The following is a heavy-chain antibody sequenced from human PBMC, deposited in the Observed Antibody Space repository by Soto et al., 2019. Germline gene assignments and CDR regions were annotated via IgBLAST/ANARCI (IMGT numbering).Heavy chain of an antibody. D-gene: IGHD3-22*01. CDR2: IYYRGST. V-gene: IGHV4-59*01. CDR1: GGSISSYY. CDR3: ARELFVVESGYYYSGWFEP. Sequence: TSETLSLTCTVSGGSISSYYWSWIRQPPGKGLEWIGYIYYRGSTNYNPSLKSRVTISVDTSKNQFSLKLSSVTAADTAVYYCARELFVVESGYYYSGWFEPWGQGTLVTVSS. J-gene: IGHJ5*02.